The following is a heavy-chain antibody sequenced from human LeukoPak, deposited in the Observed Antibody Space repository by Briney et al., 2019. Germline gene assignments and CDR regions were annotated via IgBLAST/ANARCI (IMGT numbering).Heavy chain of an antibody. V-gene: IGHV4-4*08. J-gene: IGHJ4*02. D-gene: IGHD6-13*01. CDR3: ARLSSSNFDY. Sequence: SEILSLTCTVSGGSISSYYWSWIRQPPGKGLEWIGRIYTSGSTNYNPSLKGRVTISVDTSKNQFSLKLSSVTAADTAVYYCARLSSSNFDYWGQGTLVTVSS. CDR2: IYTSGST. CDR1: GGSISSYY.